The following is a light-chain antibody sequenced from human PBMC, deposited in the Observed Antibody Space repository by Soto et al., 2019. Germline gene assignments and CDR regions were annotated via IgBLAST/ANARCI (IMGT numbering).Light chain of an antibody. V-gene: IGKV1-39*01. CDR1: QSITIY. J-gene: IGKJ5*01. CDR3: QQTYSTLIT. Sequence: DLQMTQSPSSLSASLGDRVTITCRASQSITIYLNWYQQKPGKAPNLLIYGASSLQSGVPSRFSGSRSGTEFTLTISSLQPEDFATYYCQQTYSTLITFGQGTRLEI. CDR2: GAS.